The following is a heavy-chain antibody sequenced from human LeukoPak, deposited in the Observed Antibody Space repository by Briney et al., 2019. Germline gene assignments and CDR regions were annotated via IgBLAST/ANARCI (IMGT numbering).Heavy chain of an antibody. J-gene: IGHJ4*02. CDR1: GYTFSSHW. CDR2: IYPDDSDT. Sequence: NPGESLKISCKGSGYTFSSHWIAWVRQMPGEGLDWMGIIYPDDSDTRYSPSFQGQVTISADKSISTAYLQWGSLKASDTATYYRAIIYADSRAFDYWGQGTLVTVSS. CDR3: AIIYADSRAFDY. V-gene: IGHV5-51*01. D-gene: IGHD4-17*01.